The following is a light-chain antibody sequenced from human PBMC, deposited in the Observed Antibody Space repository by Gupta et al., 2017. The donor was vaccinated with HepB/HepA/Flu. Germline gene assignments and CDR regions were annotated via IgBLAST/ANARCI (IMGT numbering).Light chain of an antibody. Sequence: DXEXXQSXXXXSASXGDRVTITCRARQDISNSLAWYQQEPGKVPKLLIYAASTLQSGVPSRFSGSGSGTDFTLTISSLQPEDAATYYCQKYNAAPWTFGQGTKVEIE. CDR1: QDISNS. CDR3: QKYNAAPWT. J-gene: IGKJ1*01. V-gene: IGKV1-27*01. CDR2: AAS.